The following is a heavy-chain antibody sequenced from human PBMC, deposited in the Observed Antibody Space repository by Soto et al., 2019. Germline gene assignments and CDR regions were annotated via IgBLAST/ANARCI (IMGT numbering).Heavy chain of an antibody. D-gene: IGHD3-9*01. CDR3: ARDSYDILTGYPI. CDR2: IYYSGST. Sequence: SETLSLTYTVSGGSISSYYWSWIRQPPGKGLEWIGYIYYSGSTNYNPSPKSRVTISVDTSKNQFSLKLSSVTAADTAVYYCARDSYDILTGYPIWGQGTLVTVSS. CDR1: GGSISSYY. V-gene: IGHV4-59*01. J-gene: IGHJ4*02.